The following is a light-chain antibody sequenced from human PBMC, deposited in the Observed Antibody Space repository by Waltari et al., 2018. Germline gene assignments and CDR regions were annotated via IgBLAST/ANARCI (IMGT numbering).Light chain of an antibody. CDR2: EDS. Sequence: QSALTQPPSASGSPGQSVTISCTGTSSDVGGYNYVSWYQQHPGKAPKLMIYEDSKRPSGVPDRFSGSKSGNTASLTVSGLQAEDEADYYCTSYASSNSVVFGGGTKLTVL. CDR3: TSYASSNSVV. J-gene: IGLJ2*01. V-gene: IGLV2-8*01. CDR1: SSDVGGYNY.